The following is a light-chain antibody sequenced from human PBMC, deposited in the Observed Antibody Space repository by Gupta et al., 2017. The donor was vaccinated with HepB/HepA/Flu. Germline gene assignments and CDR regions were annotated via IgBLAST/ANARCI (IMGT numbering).Light chain of an antibody. Sequence: DVVMTQSPLFLPVTLGQPASISCRSSQSLVHSDGNTFLHWFQQRPGQSPRRLIYRGSNRDSGVPDRFSDRGSGTDFTLKISRVEAEDVRIYYCGQGKHWPITSGGATKVQIK. CDR3: GQGKHWPIT. CDR2: RGS. J-gene: IGKJ4*01. CDR1: QSLVHSDGNTF. V-gene: IGKV2-30*02.